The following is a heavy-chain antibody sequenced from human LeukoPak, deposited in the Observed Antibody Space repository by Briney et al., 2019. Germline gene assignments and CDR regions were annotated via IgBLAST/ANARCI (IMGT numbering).Heavy chain of an antibody. CDR1: GYSISSGYY. D-gene: IGHD1-1*01. Sequence: PSETLSLTCTVSGYSISSGYYWGWIRQPPGKGLEWIGSIYHSGSTYYNPSLKSRVTISLGTSRNQFSLKLSSVTAADTAVYYCARELGDRYNFYYMDVWGKGTTVTVSS. J-gene: IGHJ6*03. CDR2: IYHSGST. CDR3: ARELGDRYNFYYMDV. V-gene: IGHV4-38-2*02.